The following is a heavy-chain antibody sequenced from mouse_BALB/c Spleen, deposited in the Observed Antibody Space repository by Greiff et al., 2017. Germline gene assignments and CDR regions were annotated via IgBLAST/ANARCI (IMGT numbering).Heavy chain of an antibody. J-gene: IGHJ2*01. CDR2: IYPGSGST. CDR1: GYTFTSYW. CDR3: RVRPYYFDY. D-gene: IGHD2-14*01. V-gene: IGHV1S22*01. Sequence: LQQPGSELVRPGASVKLSCKASGYTFTSYWMHWVKQRPGQGLEWIGNIYPGSGSTNYDEKFKSKATLTVDTSSSTAYMQLSSLTSEDSAVYYCRVRPYYFDYWGQGTTLTVSS.